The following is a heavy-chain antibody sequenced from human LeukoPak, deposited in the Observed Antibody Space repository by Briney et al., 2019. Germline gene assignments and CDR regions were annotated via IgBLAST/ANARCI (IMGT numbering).Heavy chain of an antibody. CDR2: INPSGGST. CDR3: ARKYASGTYPLDY. CDR1: GYTFTSYY. Sequence: ASVKVSCKASGYTFTSYYMHWVRQAPGQGLEWMGIINPSGGSTSYAQKFQGRVTMTRDMSTSTVYMELSSLRVEDTAVYYCARKYASGTYPLDYWGQGTLVTVSS. J-gene: IGHJ4*02. V-gene: IGHV1-46*01. D-gene: IGHD3-10*01.